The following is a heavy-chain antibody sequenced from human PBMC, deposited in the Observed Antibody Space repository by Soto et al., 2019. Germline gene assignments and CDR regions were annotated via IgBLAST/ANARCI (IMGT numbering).Heavy chain of an antibody. D-gene: IGHD3-9*01. CDR1: GDSINSDKYY. J-gene: IGHJ4*02. CDR2: IYFRGNT. CDR3: ARLEGLATIPYYFDF. V-gene: IGHV4-39*01. Sequence: SETLSLTCSVSGDSINSDKYYWGWIRQPPGKGLEWIGSIYFRGNTYYNPSLQIRVTISLDKSKSQFSLKLNSVTAADSAVYFCARLEGLATIPYYFDFRGQGALATVSS.